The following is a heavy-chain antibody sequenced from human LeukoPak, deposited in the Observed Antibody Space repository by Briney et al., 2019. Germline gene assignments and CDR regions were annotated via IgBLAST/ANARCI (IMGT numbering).Heavy chain of an antibody. CDR2: ISSGSKYI. Sequence: GGSLRVSCAASGFTFSSYSMNWVRQAPGKGLEWVSSISSGSKYIYNADSVKGRFTISRDNAKNSLYLQMNSLRAEDTAVYYCARALSYSYGSMDFWGQGTLVIVSS. CDR1: GFTFSSYS. V-gene: IGHV3-21*01. CDR3: ARALSYSYGSMDF. J-gene: IGHJ4*02. D-gene: IGHD5-18*01.